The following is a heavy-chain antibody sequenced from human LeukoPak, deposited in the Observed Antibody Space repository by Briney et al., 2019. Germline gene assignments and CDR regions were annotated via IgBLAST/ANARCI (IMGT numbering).Heavy chain of an antibody. D-gene: IGHD4-11*01. CDR3: ARAPPEATVTPFDY. J-gene: IGHJ4*02. CDR2: IYTSGST. Sequence: KPSETLSLTCTVSGGSISSYYWSWIRQPAGKGLEWIGRIYTSGSTNYNPSLKSRVTMSVDTSKNQFSLKLSSVTAADTAVYYCARAPPEATVTPFDYWGQGTLVTVSS. CDR1: GGSISSYY. V-gene: IGHV4-4*07.